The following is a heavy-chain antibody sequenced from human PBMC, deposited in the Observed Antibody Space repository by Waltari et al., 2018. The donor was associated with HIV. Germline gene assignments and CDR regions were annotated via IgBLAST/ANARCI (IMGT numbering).Heavy chain of an antibody. V-gene: IGHV1-2*07. CDR1: GYNCIGDS. CDR2: LNPRSGPT. D-gene: IGHD3-16*01. CDR3: HRPWGTDQGGSDL. Sequence: QAQLIQSGTEVKKSVASLRVSCRASGYNCIGDSIQWVRQAPGQGLEWMGDLNPRSGPTEYAHKFRGRLTLTGDASGNTAYLDLKGLRFDDTATYFCHRPWGTDQGGSDLWGQGTLVIVS. J-gene: IGHJ4*01.